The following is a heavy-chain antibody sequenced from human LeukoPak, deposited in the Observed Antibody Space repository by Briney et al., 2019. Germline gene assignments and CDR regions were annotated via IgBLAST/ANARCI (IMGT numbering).Heavy chain of an antibody. CDR3: ARSWASNYGDY. CDR1: GITFDDYG. J-gene: IGHJ4*02. D-gene: IGHD4-11*01. CDR2: ISHSGSTT. V-gene: IGHV3-11*04. Sequence: GGSLRLSCAASGITFDDYGMSWVRQAPGKGLEWVSYISHSGSTTYYADSVKGRFTISRDNAKNSLYLQMNSLRAEDTAVYYCARSWASNYGDYWGQGTLVTVSS.